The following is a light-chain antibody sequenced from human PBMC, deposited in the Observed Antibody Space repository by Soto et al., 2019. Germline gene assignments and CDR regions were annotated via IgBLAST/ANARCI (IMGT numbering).Light chain of an antibody. V-gene: IGLV2-14*01. CDR2: DVS. CDR1: SSDVGGYNS. CDR3: GSYTSSTTLV. Sequence: QSALTQPASVSGSPGQSITISCTGTSSDVGGYNSVSWYQQHPGKAPKVMIYDVSNRPSGVSSRFSGSKSGNTASLTISGLQAEDEADYYCGSYTSSTTLVFGGGTQLTV. J-gene: IGLJ2*01.